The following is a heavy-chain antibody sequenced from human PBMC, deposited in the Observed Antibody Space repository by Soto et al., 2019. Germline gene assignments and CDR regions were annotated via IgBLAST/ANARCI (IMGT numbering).Heavy chain of an antibody. CDR3: TRKTPPTGMEV. Sequence: EVQLVESGGGLVQPGGSLRLSCAASGFTLSSYDIHWVRQATGEGLAWVSGIGSGGDTHYAHSVKGRFIISREDGKNSLDLKMNNLRVGDTAVYYCTRKTPPTGMEVWGQGATVTVSS. D-gene: IGHD3-9*01. CDR2: IGSGGDT. V-gene: IGHV3-13*01. CDR1: GFTLSSYD. J-gene: IGHJ6*02.